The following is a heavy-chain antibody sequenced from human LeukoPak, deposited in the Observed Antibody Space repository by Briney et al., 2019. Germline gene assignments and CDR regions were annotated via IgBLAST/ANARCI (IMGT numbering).Heavy chain of an antibody. CDR3: TRDRASINVIDY. D-gene: IGHD2-21*01. J-gene: IGHJ4*02. V-gene: IGHV4-4*07. Sequence: SETLSLTCTVSGGSISSYYWSWVRQPAGKGLEWIGRIYGTGITNYNPSPESRVSTSAGKSKNQFSFKLNSMTAAETPIDYCTRDRASINVIDYWGQGTPGTVSS. CDR1: GGSISSYY. CDR2: IYGTGIT.